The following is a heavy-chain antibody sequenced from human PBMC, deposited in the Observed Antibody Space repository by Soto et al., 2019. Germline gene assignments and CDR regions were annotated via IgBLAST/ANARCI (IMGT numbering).Heavy chain of an antibody. CDR2: IYYSGST. J-gene: IGHJ4*02. Sequence: PSETLSLTCTVSGCSISSSSYYWGWIRQPPGKGLEWIGSIYYSGSTYYNPSLKSRVTISVDTSKNQFSLKLSSVTAADTAVYYCARLLGDNWNDPGYWGQGTLVTVSS. V-gene: IGHV4-39*01. D-gene: IGHD1-20*01. CDR1: GCSISSSSYY. CDR3: ARLLGDNWNDPGY.